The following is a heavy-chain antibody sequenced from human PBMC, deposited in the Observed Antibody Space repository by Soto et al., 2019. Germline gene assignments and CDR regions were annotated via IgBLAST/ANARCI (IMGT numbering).Heavy chain of an antibody. Sequence: GXSLRLSFAASGFSFSSFALGWFRQVPGKGLEWVSVISHRDGSTYYADSVKGRFTISRDDSKSTLYLQMNGLRGDDTAIYYCAKAISDYYAPSDYWGQGTQVTVSS. CDR3: AKAISDYYAPSDY. J-gene: IGHJ4*02. CDR2: ISHRDGST. D-gene: IGHD3-22*01. CDR1: GFSFSSFA. V-gene: IGHV3-23*01.